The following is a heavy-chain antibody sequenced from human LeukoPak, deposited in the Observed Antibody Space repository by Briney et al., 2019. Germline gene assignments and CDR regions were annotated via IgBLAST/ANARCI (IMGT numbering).Heavy chain of an antibody. CDR2: IYYSGST. V-gene: IGHV4-39*01. Sequence: ETLSLTCTVSGGSISSSSYYWGWIRQPPGKGLGWIGSIYYSGSTYYNPSLKSRVTISVDTSKNQFSLKLSSVTAADTAVYYCARLSTATPHAFDIWGQGTMVTVSS. D-gene: IGHD4-17*01. J-gene: IGHJ3*02. CDR1: GGSISSSSYY. CDR3: ARLSTATPHAFDI.